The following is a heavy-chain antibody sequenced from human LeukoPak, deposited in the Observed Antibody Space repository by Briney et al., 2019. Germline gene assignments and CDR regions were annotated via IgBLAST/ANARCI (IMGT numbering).Heavy chain of an antibody. D-gene: IGHD6-13*01. CDR3: ATDVRSSPLGF. V-gene: IGHV3-66*01. CDR2: IYSGGST. J-gene: IGHJ4*01. Sequence: GGSLRLSCAVSGFTVANDYMNWVRQAPGKGLEWVSIIYSGGSTYYADSVKGRFTISRDSSNNTLFLQMSNLRADDSGLYYCATDVRSSPLGFWGHGTLVTVSS. CDR1: GFTVANDY.